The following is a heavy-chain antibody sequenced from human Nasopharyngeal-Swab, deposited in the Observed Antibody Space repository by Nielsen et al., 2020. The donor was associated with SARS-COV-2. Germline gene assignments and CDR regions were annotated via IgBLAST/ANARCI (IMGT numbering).Heavy chain of an antibody. J-gene: IGHJ6*02. V-gene: IGHV3-21*04. CDR1: GFTFSSYS. Sequence: GESLKISCAASGFTFSSYSMNWVRQAPGKGLEWVSSISSSSSYIYYADSVKGRFTISRDNAKNSLYLQMNSLRAEDTAVYYCVSGDGMDVWGQGTTVTVSS. CDR3: VSGDGMDV. D-gene: IGHD7-27*01. CDR2: ISSSSSYI.